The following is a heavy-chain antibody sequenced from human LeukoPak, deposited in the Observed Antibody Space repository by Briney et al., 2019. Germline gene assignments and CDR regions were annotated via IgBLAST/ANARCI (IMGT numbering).Heavy chain of an antibody. V-gene: IGHV4-39*01. CDR2: INYGGTT. CDR1: GGSVTSGRYY. J-gene: IGHJ4*02. Sequence: PSETLSLTCSVSGGSVTSGRYYWTWVRQPPGKELEWIASINYGGTTYYNPSLKSRVTISVDTSKNQFSLRLSSVTAADTAVYLCARYVVYGSGKYYFDYWGQGSLVTVSS. D-gene: IGHD3-10*01. CDR3: ARYVVYGSGKYYFDY.